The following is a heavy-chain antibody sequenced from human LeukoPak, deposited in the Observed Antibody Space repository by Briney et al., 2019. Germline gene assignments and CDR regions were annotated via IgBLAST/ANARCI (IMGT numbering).Heavy chain of an antibody. CDR2: ISSSSSYI. Sequence: GGSLRLSCAVSGFTFSSYSMNWVRQAPGKGLEWVSSISSSSSYIYYADSVKGRFTISRDNAKNSLYLQMNSLRAEDTAVYYCARDRSVAVAGTVMVYWGQGTLVTVSS. CDR1: GFTFSSYS. V-gene: IGHV3-21*01. J-gene: IGHJ4*02. D-gene: IGHD6-19*01. CDR3: ARDRSVAVAGTVMVY.